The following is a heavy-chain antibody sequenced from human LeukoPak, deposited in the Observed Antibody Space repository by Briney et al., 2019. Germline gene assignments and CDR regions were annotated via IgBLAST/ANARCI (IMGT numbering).Heavy chain of an antibody. V-gene: IGHV3-23*01. CDR2: ISGGGDSA. J-gene: IGHJ4*02. CDR3: AKLGCTGTICYANY. D-gene: IGHD2-2*01. CDR1: GFTFNSYT. Sequence: GGSLRLSCAASGFTFNSYTMNWVRQAPGKGLEWVSVISGGGDSADYADSMKGRFTISRDNSKNTLYLQMNSLRAEDTALYYCAKLGCTGTICYANYWGQGTLVTVSS.